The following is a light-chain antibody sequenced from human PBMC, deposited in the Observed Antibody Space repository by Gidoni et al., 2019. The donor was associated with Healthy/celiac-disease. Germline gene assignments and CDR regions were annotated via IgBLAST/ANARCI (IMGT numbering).Light chain of an antibody. CDR3: QQYNNWPPWT. CDR2: VAS. V-gene: IGKV3-15*01. Sequence: EIVMTQSPATLSVSPGERATLSCSASQSVSSNLAWYQQKPGQAHRHLIYVASTRATGIPARFSGSGSGTEFTLTISSLQSEDFAVYYCQQYNNWPPWTCGQGTKVEIK. J-gene: IGKJ1*01. CDR1: QSVSSN.